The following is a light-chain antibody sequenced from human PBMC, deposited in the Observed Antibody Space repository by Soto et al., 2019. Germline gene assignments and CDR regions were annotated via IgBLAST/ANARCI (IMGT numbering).Light chain of an antibody. Sequence: EIVLTQSPGTLTLSPGESAALSCRASQTISNNYLVWYRQKPGQAPRPLIYAVSSRAAGIPDRFSGSGSGTDFALPIARLEPEDSAVYYCQQHRNAPWTYGQGTRGEI. CDR3: QQHRNAPWT. CDR1: QTISNNY. CDR2: AVS. V-gene: IGKV3-20*01. J-gene: IGKJ1*01.